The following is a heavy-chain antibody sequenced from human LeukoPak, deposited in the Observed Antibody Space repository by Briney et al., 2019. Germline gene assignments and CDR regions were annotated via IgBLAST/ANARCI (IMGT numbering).Heavy chain of an antibody. D-gene: IGHD2-15*01. CDR1: GFTFSTYN. CDR2: ITSSSTYI. Sequence: GGSLRLSCAASGFTFSTYNMNWVRQAPGKGLEWVSSITSSSTYIYYADSVKGRFTISRDNAKNSLYLQMNSLRAEDMAVYYCAKDGGWDHCNRGSCYHDSWGQGTLVTVSS. CDR3: AKDGGWDHCNRGSCYHDS. V-gene: IGHV3-21*01. J-gene: IGHJ4*02.